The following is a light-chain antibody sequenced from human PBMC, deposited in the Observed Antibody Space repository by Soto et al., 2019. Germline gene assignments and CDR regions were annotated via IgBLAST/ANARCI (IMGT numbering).Light chain of an antibody. CDR2: EVS. J-gene: IGLJ1*01. V-gene: IGLV2-14*01. CDR1: SSDVGGYNY. CDR3: ASYTSSTSYV. Sequence: QSALTQPASVSGSLGQSITISCTGTSSDVGGYNYVSWYQHHPGKAPKLMIYEVSNRPSGVSNRFSGSKSGNTASLTISGLQAEDEADYYCASYTSSTSYVFGPVNKVTV.